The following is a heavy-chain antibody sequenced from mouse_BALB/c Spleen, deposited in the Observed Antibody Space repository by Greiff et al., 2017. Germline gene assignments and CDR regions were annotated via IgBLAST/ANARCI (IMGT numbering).Heavy chain of an antibody. CDR2: ISSGGGST. Sequence: EVQLVESGGGLVKPGGSLKLSCAASGFAFSSYDMSWVRQTPEKRLEWVAYISSGGGSTYYPDTVKGRFTISRDNAKNTLYLQMSSLKSEDTAMYYWSSRESLAMDYRGQGTPVHGSP. D-gene: IGHD3-1*01. CDR1: GFAFSSYD. CDR3: SSRESLAMDY. J-gene: IGHJ4*01. V-gene: IGHV5-12-1*01.